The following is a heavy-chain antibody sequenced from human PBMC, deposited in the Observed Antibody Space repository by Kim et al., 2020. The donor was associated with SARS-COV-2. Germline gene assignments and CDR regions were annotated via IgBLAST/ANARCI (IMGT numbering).Heavy chain of an antibody. CDR1: GFTFSSYA. V-gene: IGHV3-30*04. CDR3: AREGDGSDSSFDY. Sequence: GGSLRLSCAASGFTFSSYAMHWVRQAPGKGLEWVAVISYDGSNKYYADSVKGRFTISRDNSKNTLYLQMNSLRAEDTAVYYCAREGDGSDSSFDYWGQGTLVTVSS. J-gene: IGHJ4*02. CDR2: ISYDGSNK. D-gene: IGHD3-10*01.